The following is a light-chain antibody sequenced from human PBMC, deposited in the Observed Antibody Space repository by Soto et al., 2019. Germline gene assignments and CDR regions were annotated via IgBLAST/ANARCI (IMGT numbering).Light chain of an antibody. CDR3: ETWDSNTRV. CDR2: LEGSGCY. CDR1: SGHSSYI. J-gene: IGLJ2*01. V-gene: IGLV4-60*02. Sequence: QSVLTQSSSASASLGSSVKITCTLSSGHSSYIIAWHQQQPGKAPRYLMKLEGSGCYNKGSGVPDRFSGYSAGADRYLTIADLQFEDESNYYCETWDSNTRVFGGGTKLTVL.